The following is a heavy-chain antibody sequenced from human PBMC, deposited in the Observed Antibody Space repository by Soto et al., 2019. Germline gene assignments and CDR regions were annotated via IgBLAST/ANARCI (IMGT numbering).Heavy chain of an antibody. CDR3: ARGGLFLSCSSTSCYREGNWFDP. Sequence: EVQLVESGGGLVQPGRSLRLSCAASGFTFDDYAMHWVRQAPGKGLEWVSGISWNSGSIGYADSVKGRFTISRDNAKNSLYLQMNSLRAEDTAVYYCARGGLFLSCSSTSCYREGNWFDPWGQGTLVTVSS. CDR2: ISWNSGSI. CDR1: GFTFDDYA. V-gene: IGHV3-9*01. J-gene: IGHJ5*02. D-gene: IGHD2-2*02.